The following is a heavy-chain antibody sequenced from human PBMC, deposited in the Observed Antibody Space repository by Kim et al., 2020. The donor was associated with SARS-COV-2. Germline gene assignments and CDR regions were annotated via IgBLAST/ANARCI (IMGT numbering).Heavy chain of an antibody. CDR2: IYYTGSS. D-gene: IGHD2-21*02. CDR1: GGSISSGDYY. J-gene: IGHJ4*02. CDR3: ARWPPIGGGDCYSH. Sequence: SETLSLTCTVSGGSISSGDYYWSWIRQPPGKGLEWIGYIYYTGSSHYNPSLNSRVTISIDTSKNPFSLKLSSATAADTAVYYCARWPPIGGGDCYSHWGQGTLVTVSS. V-gene: IGHV4-30-4*08.